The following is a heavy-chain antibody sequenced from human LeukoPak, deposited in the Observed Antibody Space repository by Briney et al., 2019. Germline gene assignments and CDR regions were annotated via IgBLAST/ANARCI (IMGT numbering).Heavy chain of an antibody. D-gene: IGHD3-22*01. CDR3: TTGPFYDTRGY. CDR2: IKSKTDGGTT. J-gene: IGHJ4*02. Sequence: PGGSLRLSCAASGCTFSNAWMSWARQAPGKGLEWVGRIKSKTDGGTTDYAAPVKGRFTISRDDSKNTLYLQMNSLKTEDTAVYYCTTGPFYDTRGYWGQGTLVTVSS. CDR1: GCTFSNAW. V-gene: IGHV3-15*01.